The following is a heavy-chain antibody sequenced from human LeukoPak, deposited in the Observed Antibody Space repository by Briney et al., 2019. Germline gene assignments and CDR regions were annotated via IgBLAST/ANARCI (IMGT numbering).Heavy chain of an antibody. Sequence: SETLSLTCTVSGGSISSSSYYWGWIRQPPGKGLEWIGSLYYSGSTYYNPSLKSRVTISVDTSKNQFSLKLSSVTAADTAVYYCAKHGRAIAAPGAKDYFDYWGQGTLVTVSS. CDR1: GGSISSSSYY. D-gene: IGHD6-13*01. J-gene: IGHJ4*02. CDR2: LYYSGST. CDR3: AKHGRAIAAPGAKDYFDY. V-gene: IGHV4-39*01.